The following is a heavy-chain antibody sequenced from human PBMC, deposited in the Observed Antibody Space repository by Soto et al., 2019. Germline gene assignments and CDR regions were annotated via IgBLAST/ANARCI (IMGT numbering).Heavy chain of an antibody. CDR1: GYRITDNY. CDR3: ARSLTTLTTLLDY. V-gene: IGHV1-2*02. J-gene: IGHJ4*02. Sequence: SCKDSGYRITDNYMQWVREAKGQGLEWMGWINPNGGTNYAQKFQGRVTMTRDTSISTAYMELSRLRSDDTAVYYCARSLTTLTTLLDYWGQGTLVTGSS. CDR2: INPNGGT. D-gene: IGHD4-17*01.